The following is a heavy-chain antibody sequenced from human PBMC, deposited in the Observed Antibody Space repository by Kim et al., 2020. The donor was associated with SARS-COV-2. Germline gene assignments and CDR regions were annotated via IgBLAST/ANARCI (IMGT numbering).Heavy chain of an antibody. D-gene: IGHD6-19*01. J-gene: IGHJ4*02. CDR1: GGSISSYY. Sequence: SETLSLTCTVSGGSISSYYWSWIRQPPGKGLEWIGYIYYSGSTNYNPSLKSRVTISVDTSKNQFSLKLSSVTAADTAVYYCARQIPNSGWLDYWGQGTL. V-gene: IGHV4-59*08. CDR3: ARQIPNSGWLDY. CDR2: IYYSGST.